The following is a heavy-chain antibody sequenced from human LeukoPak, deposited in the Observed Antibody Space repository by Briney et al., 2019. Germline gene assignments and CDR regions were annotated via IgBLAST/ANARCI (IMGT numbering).Heavy chain of an antibody. Sequence: SETLSLTCTVSGVSISSSNSYWGWIRQPPGKGLEWIGSIYYSGNTYYNASLKSQVSISIDTSKNQFSLKLSSVTAADTAVYYCARGGFTPDWYFDLWGRGTLVTVSS. D-gene: IGHD2-15*01. CDR3: ARGGFTPDWYFDL. CDR1: GVSISSSNSY. CDR2: IYYSGNT. V-gene: IGHV4-39*07. J-gene: IGHJ2*01.